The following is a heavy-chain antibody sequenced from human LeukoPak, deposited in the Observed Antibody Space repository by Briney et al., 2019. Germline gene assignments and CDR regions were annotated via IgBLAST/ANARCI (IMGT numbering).Heavy chain of an antibody. CDR3: ARPGRNRGYYFDY. J-gene: IGHJ4*02. Sequence: SVTVSCKASGGTFSSYAISWVRQAPGQGLEWMGGIIPIFGTANYAQKFQGRVTITADESTSTAYMELSSLRSEDTAVYYCARPGRNRGYYFDYWGQGTLVTVSS. CDR2: IIPIFGTA. D-gene: IGHD6-25*01. V-gene: IGHV1-69*13. CDR1: GGTFSSYA.